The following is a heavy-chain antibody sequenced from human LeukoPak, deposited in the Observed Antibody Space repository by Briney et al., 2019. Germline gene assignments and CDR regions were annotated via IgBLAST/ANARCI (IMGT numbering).Heavy chain of an antibody. D-gene: IGHD3-10*01. Sequence: PSETLSLTCAVYGVSFSGYYWSWLRQPPGKGLEWIGEINHSGSTNYNPSLKSRVTISVDTSKNQFSLKLSSVTAADTAVYYCARHGFSGIRVYYYYMDVWGKGTTVTISS. V-gene: IGHV4-34*01. J-gene: IGHJ6*03. CDR3: ARHGFSGIRVYYYYMDV. CDR1: GVSFSGYY. CDR2: INHSGST.